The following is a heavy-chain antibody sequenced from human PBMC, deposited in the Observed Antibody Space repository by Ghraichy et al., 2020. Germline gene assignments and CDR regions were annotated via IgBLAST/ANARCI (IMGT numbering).Heavy chain of an antibody. V-gene: IGHV3-30*04. J-gene: IGHJ4*02. CDR3: ARGKVVITLYFDY. D-gene: IGHD3-22*01. CDR2: ISYDGSNK. Sequence: GGFLRLSCAASGFTFSSYAMHWVRQAPGKGLEWVAVISYDGSNKYYADSVKGRFTISRDNSKNTLYLQMNSLRAEDTAVYYCARGKVVITLYFDYWGQGTLVTVSS. CDR1: GFTFSSYA.